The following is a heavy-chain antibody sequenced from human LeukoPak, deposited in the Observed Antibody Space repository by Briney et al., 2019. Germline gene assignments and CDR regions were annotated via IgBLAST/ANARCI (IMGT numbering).Heavy chain of an antibody. CDR1: GGSISSSSYY. J-gene: IGHJ4*02. Sequence: SETLSLTCTVSGGSISSSSYYWGWIRQPPGKGLEWIGSIYYSGSTYYNPSLKSRVTISVDTSKNQFSLKLSSVTAADTAVYYCARHLRVGATNRIDYWGQGTLVTVSS. D-gene: IGHD1-26*01. CDR2: IYYSGST. CDR3: ARHLRVGATNRIDY. V-gene: IGHV4-39*01.